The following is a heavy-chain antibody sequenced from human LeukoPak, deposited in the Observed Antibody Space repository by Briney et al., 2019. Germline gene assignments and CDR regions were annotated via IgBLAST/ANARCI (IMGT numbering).Heavy chain of an antibody. CDR2: TYYTGNS. CDR1: GGSINSGAYY. V-gene: IGHV4-31*03. J-gene: IGHJ4*02. CDR3: ARVGTHDRTASSDY. D-gene: IGHD1-7*01. Sequence: SQTLSLTCTVSGGSINSGAYYWSWIRQHPGKGLEWIGYTYYTGNSYYNPSLRSRVSIAVDTSKNQFSLKLNSVTAADTAVYFCARVGTHDRTASSDYWGQGTLITVSS.